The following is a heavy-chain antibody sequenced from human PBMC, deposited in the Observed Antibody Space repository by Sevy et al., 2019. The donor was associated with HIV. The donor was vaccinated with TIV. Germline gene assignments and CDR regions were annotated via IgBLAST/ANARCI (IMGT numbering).Heavy chain of an antibody. CDR1: GLTFSSYW. CDR2: IKQDGSEK. Sequence: GGSLRLSCAASGLTFSSYWMSWVRQAPGKGLEWVANIKQDGSEKYYVDSVKGRFTISRDNAKNSLYLQMNSLRAEDTAVYYCAREMMIPAYDYWGQGTLVTVSS. D-gene: IGHD3-16*01. J-gene: IGHJ4*02. V-gene: IGHV3-7*01. CDR3: AREMMIPAYDY.